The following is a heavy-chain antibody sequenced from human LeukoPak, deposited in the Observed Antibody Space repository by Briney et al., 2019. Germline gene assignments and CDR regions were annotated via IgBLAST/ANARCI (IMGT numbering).Heavy chain of an antibody. J-gene: IGHJ4*02. Sequence: HTGGSLRLSCAASGFDVISHDIHWVRQPIGKGLEWVSSIESPGDKYYAGSVKGRFTISRESAENSVYLQMNNLRVGDTAIYYCAKVHRSVAYDYWGRGTLVTVSS. CDR2: IESPGDK. CDR3: AKVHRSVAYDY. CDR1: GFDVISHD. V-gene: IGHV3-13*04.